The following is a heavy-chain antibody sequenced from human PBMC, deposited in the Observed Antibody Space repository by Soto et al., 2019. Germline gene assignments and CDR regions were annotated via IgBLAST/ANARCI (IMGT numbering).Heavy chain of an antibody. Sequence: ESGGGLVKPGGSLRLSCAASGFSFGDSYMSWIRQSAGKGLEWLSYISGGSSYTKYAESVKGRFTISRDNARRSLFLQVYGLRADDTAIYYCAKTRVADSGYYFDHWGQGTMVTVSS. CDR2: ISGGSSYT. V-gene: IGHV3-11*03. CDR1: GFSFGDSY. J-gene: IGHJ4*02. CDR3: AKTRVADSGYYFDH. D-gene: IGHD3-10*01.